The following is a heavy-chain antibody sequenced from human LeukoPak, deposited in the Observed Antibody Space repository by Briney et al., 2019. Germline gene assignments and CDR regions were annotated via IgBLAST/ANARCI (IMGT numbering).Heavy chain of an antibody. CDR3: ARDKAVTTEVTQYFQH. CDR2: ISAYNGYT. CDR1: GYTFTTYG. D-gene: IGHD4-23*01. J-gene: IGHJ1*01. V-gene: IGHV1-18*01. Sequence: ASVKVSCKASGYTFTTYGVSWVRQAPGQGLEWMGWISAYNGYTDYAQNLQFRVTMTTDTSTSTAYMELRSLRSDDTAVYYCARDKAVTTEVTQYFQHWGQGTLVTVSS.